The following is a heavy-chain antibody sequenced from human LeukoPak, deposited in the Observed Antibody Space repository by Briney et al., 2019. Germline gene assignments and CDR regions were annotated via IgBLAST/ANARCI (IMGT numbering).Heavy chain of an antibody. V-gene: IGHV3-23*01. J-gene: IGHJ5*02. CDR2: ISGSGGST. CDR3: AKDQAMGVIVVVPARFDP. Sequence: PGRSLRLSCAASGFIFNDYAMHWVRQAPGKGLEWVSAISGSGGSTYYADSVKGRFTISRDNSKNTLYLQMNSLRAEDTAVYYCAKDQAMGVIVVVPARFDPWGQGTLVTVSS. CDR1: GFIFNDYA. D-gene: IGHD2-2*01.